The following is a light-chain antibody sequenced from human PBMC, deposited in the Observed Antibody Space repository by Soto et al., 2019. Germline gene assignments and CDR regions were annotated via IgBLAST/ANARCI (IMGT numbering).Light chain of an antibody. CDR1: QSVSSSY. CDR3: QQYGSSPLT. J-gene: IGKJ4*01. Sequence: EIVLTQSPGTLSLSPDKRATLSCRASQSVSSSYLAWYQHKPGQAPRLLIYGASCRATGIPDRFSGSGSGTDFTLTISRLEPEDFAVNYCQQYGSSPLTFGGGTKVEIK. CDR2: GAS. V-gene: IGKV3-20*01.